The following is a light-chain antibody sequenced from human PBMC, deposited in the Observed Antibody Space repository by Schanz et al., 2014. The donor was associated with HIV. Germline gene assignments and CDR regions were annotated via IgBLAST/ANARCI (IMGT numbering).Light chain of an antibody. J-gene: IGKJ1*01. Sequence: DIQMTQSPSTLSASVGDKVTITCRASQDISNYLAWYQQKPGKAPKLLIYAASTLQSGVPSRFSGSGSGTDFTLTISSLRPEDVATYYCQKYNSAPWTFGQGTKVEIK. CDR1: QDISNY. CDR2: AAS. CDR3: QKYNSAPWT. V-gene: IGKV1-27*01.